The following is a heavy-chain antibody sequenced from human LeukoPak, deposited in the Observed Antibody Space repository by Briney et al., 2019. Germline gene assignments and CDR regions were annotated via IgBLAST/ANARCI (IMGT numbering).Heavy chain of an antibody. CDR3: ARDGALGGSAYFDY. J-gene: IGHJ4*02. CDR2: IYYSGST. Sequence: SETLSLTCTVSGGSISSYYWSWIRQPPGKGLEWIGYIYYSGSTNYNPSLKSRVTISVDTSKNQFSLKLSSVTSADTAVYFCARDGALGGSAYFDYWGQGTLVTVSS. CDR1: GGSISSYY. V-gene: IGHV4-59*01. D-gene: IGHD3-16*01.